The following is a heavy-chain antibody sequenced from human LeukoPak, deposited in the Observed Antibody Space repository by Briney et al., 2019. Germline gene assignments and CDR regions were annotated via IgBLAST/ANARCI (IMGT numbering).Heavy chain of an antibody. CDR2: IYSGGST. V-gene: IGHV3-53*01. J-gene: IGHJ4*02. CDR3: ATSVATITAFDY. Sequence: GGSLRLSCAASGFTFSSYWMSWVRQAPGKGLEWVSVIYSGGSTYYADSVKGRFTISRDNSKNTLYLQMNSLRAEDTAVYYCATSVATITAFDYWGQGTLVTVSS. D-gene: IGHD5-12*01. CDR1: GFTFSSYW.